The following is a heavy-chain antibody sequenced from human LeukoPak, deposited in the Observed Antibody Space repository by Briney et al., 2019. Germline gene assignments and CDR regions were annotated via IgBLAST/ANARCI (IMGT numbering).Heavy chain of an antibody. V-gene: IGHV3-7*01. D-gene: IGHD4-11*01. CDR1: GFTFSNYW. J-gene: IGHJ3*02. CDR3: ARDDSPTLTGPAYYDAFDI. Sequence: PGGSLRLSCAASGFTFSNYWMTWVRLAPGKGLEWVANIRRDGSQIHYVDSVKGRFTISRDNAKNSLSLQMNSLRAEDTAIYYCARDDSPTLTGPAYYDAFDIWGQGIMVTVSS. CDR2: IRRDGSQI.